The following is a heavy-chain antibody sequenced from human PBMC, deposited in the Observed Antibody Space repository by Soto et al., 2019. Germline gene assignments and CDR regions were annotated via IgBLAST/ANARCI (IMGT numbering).Heavy chain of an antibody. J-gene: IGHJ4*02. D-gene: IGHD6-25*01. Sequence: GGSLRLSCAASGFTFSSYAMHWVRQVIGKAPEWVAAIGTAGDTYYPDSVKGRFTISRENVKNSLYLQMNSLRAEDTAVYYCARDRITAATIIFDHWSQGTVVTVSS. CDR1: GFTFSSYA. CDR3: ARDRITAATIIFDH. V-gene: IGHV3-13*04. CDR2: IGTAGDT.